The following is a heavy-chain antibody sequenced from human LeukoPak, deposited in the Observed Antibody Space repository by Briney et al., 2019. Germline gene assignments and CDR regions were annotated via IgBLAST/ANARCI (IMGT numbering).Heavy chain of an antibody. D-gene: IGHD1-1*01. Sequence: GGFLRLSCAASGFTFSSYAMHWVRQAPGKGLEWVAVISYDGSNKYYADSVKGRFTISRDNSKNTLYLQMNSLRAEDTAVYYCARDRTGTLDYWGQGTLVTVSS. J-gene: IGHJ4*02. CDR2: ISYDGSNK. CDR1: GFTFSSYA. CDR3: ARDRTGTLDY. V-gene: IGHV3-30-3*01.